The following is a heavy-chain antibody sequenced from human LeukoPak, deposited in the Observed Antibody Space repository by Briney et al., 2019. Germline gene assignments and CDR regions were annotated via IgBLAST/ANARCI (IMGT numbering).Heavy chain of an antibody. J-gene: IGHJ4*02. CDR1: GGTFNSYA. CDR3: ARVESSGWFEYFDY. CDR2: IIPIFGTA. D-gene: IGHD6-19*01. Sequence: ASLKVSCKASGGTFNSYASSGVRQAPGQGLEWMGGIIPIFGTANYAQKFQGRVTITADESTSTAYMELSSLRSEDTAVYYCARVESSGWFEYFDYWGQGTLVTVSS. V-gene: IGHV1-69*13.